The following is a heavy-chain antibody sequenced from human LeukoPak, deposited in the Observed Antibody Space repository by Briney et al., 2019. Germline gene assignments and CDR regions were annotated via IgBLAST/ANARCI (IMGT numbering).Heavy chain of an antibody. V-gene: IGHV3-73*01. D-gene: IGHD4-23*01. CDR1: GITFSGSA. CDR3: TRRFGVNSWWFDP. Sequence: PGGSLRLFCEASGITFSGSAMHWVRQASGKGLEWVGRIRRNRDNYATAYAASVKGRFTISRDDLKNTAYLQMNSLKTEDTAVYYCTRRFGVNSWWFDPWGQGTLVTVSS. CDR2: IRRNRDNYAT. J-gene: IGHJ5*02.